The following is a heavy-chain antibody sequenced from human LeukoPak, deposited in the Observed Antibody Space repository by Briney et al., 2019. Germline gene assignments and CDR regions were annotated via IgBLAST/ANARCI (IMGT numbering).Heavy chain of an antibody. V-gene: IGHV3-21*01. D-gene: IGHD2-2*02. CDR3: ARSSPHCSSTSCYNDAFDI. J-gene: IGHJ3*02. CDR2: ISSSSSYI. CDR1: GFTFSSYS. Sequence: GGSLRLSCAASGFTFSSYSMNWVRQAPGKGLEWVSFISSSSSYIYYAGSVKGRFTISRDNAMNSLYLQMNSLRAEDTAVYYCARSSPHCSSTSCYNDAFDIWGQGTMVTVSS.